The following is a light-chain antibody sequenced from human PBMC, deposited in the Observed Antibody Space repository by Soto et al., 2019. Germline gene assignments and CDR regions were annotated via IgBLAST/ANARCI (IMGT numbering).Light chain of an antibody. V-gene: IGLV2-14*01. Sequence: QSALTQPASVSGAPGQSITISCTGTSSDVGGYNYVSWYQQHPGTAPKLMIYDISNRPSGVSNRSSGSKSGNTASLTISGLEAEDDADYCCSSYTSSSAPEVFGAGTQLTVL. J-gene: IGLJ2*01. CDR1: SSDVGGYNY. CDR3: SSYTSSSAPEV. CDR2: DIS.